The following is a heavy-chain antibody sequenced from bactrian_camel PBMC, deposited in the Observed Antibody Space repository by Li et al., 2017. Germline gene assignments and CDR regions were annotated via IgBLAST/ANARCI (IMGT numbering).Heavy chain of an antibody. D-gene: IGHD2*01. CDR1: GFTFSAYD. J-gene: IGHJ4*01. CDR2: IATDGAGT. Sequence: VQLVESGGGLVQPGGSLRLSCAASGFTFSAYDMNWVRQAPGKGLEWVSAIATDGAGTYYADSVKGRFTISRDNAKNTLYLQMNSLKPEDTAVYYCAADSLNRGGSPIRQGTQVTVS. V-gene: IGHV3S40*01.